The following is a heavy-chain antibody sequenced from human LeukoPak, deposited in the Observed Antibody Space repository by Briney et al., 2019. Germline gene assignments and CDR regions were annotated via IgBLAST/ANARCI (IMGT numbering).Heavy chain of an antibody. CDR2: ISSSSSYI. V-gene: IGHV3-21*01. CDR1: GFTFSSYS. D-gene: IGHD3-10*01. Sequence: GGSLRLSCAASGFTFSSYSMNWVRQAPGKGLEWVSSISSSSSYIYYADSVKGRFTISRDNAKNSLYLQMNSLRAEDTAVYYCAKDPNYYGSGSQDYWGQGTLVTVSS. CDR3: AKDPNYYGSGSQDY. J-gene: IGHJ4*02.